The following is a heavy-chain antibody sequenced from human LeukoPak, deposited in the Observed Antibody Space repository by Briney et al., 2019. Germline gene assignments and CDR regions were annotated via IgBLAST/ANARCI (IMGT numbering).Heavy chain of an antibody. CDR3: ARVRYDYVWGSYPYFDY. Sequence: SETLSLTCTVFGGSISSYYWSWIRQPAGKGLEWVGRIYTSGSTNYDPPLTSRVTMSEDTSTNQFSRNRSSVTAADTAVYYCARVRYDYVWGSYPYFDYWGQGTLGTVSS. D-gene: IGHD3-16*02. V-gene: IGHV4-4*07. CDR2: IYTSGST. J-gene: IGHJ4*02. CDR1: GGSISSYY.